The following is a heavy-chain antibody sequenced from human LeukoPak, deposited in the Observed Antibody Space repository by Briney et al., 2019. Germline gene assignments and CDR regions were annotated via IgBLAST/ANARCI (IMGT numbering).Heavy chain of an antibody. CDR3: ARQYGDYVRYYYYYMDV. CDR1: GGSISSSSYY. CDR2: IYYSGST. J-gene: IGHJ6*03. V-gene: IGHV4-39*01. D-gene: IGHD4-17*01. Sequence: NPSETLSLTCTVSGGSISSSSYYWGWIRQPPGKGLEWIGSIYYSGSTYYNPSLKSRVTISVDTSKNQFSLKLSSVTAADTAVYYCARQYGDYVRYYYYYMDVWGKGTTVTISS.